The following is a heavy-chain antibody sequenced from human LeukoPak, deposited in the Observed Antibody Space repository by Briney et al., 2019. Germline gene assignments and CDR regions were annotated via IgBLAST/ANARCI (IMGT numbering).Heavy chain of an antibody. CDR1: GYTFTGYY. V-gene: IGHV1-2*02. Sequence: ASVKVSCKASGYTFTGYYMHWVRQAPGQGLEWMGWINPNSGDTNYAQKFQGRVTMTRDTSISTAYMELTSLRSDDTAVYYCARDEYVLTSFDPWGQGTLVTVSS. D-gene: IGHD3-16*01. J-gene: IGHJ5*02. CDR3: ARDEYVLTSFDP. CDR2: INPNSGDT.